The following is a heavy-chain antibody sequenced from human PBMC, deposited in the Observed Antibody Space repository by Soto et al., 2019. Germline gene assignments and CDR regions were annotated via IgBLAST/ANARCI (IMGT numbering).Heavy chain of an antibody. V-gene: IGHV4-34*01. CDR3: ARVNVVVVEMGAFDI. J-gene: IGHJ3*02. CDR1: GGSFSGYY. CDR2: INHSGST. Sequence: SETLSLTCAVYGGSFSGYYWSWIRQPPGKGLEWIGEINHSGSTNYNPSLKSRVTISVDTSKNQFSLKLSSVTAADTAVYYCARVNVVVVEMGAFDIWGQGTMVTVSS. D-gene: IGHD2-21*01.